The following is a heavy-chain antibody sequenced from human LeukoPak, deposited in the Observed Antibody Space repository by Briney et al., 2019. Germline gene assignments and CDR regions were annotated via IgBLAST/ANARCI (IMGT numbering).Heavy chain of an antibody. CDR1: GGSISSYY. Sequence: SETLSLTCTVSGGSISSYYWSWIRQPPGKGLEWIGYIYYSGSTNYNPSLKSRVTISVNTSKNQFSLKLSSVTAADTAVYYCARARGRMVRGVIATYYFDYWGQGTLVTVSS. CDR3: ARARGRMVRGVIATYYFDY. D-gene: IGHD3-10*01. V-gene: IGHV4-59*01. J-gene: IGHJ4*02. CDR2: IYYSGST.